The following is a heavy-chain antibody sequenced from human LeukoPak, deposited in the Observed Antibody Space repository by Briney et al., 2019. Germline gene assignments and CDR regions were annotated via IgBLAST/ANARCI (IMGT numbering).Heavy chain of an antibody. CDR3: AKEGRHSYGPWIYFDY. CDR1: GFTFSSYA. J-gene: IGHJ4*02. Sequence: GGSLRLSCAASGFTFSSYAMSWVRQAPGKGLEWVSAISGSGGSTYYADSVKGRFTISRDNSKNTLYLQMNSLRAEDTAVYYCAKEGRHSYGPWIYFDYWGQGTLVTVSS. V-gene: IGHV3-23*01. CDR2: ISGSGGST. D-gene: IGHD5-18*01.